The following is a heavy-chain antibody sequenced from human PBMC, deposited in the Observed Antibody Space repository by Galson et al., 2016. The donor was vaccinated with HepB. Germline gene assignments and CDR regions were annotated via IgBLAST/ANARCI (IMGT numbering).Heavy chain of an antibody. CDR1: GFTFSAYA. V-gene: IGHV3-23*01. CDR3: AKDAILGCGRDCYVDY. J-gene: IGHJ4*02. CDR2: ISDSGANT. D-gene: IGHD2-21*02. Sequence: SLRLSCAASGFTFSAYAMAWARQAPGKGVEWASGISDSGANTYYADSVRGRFSIPRDDSKNTLYLQMNSLRAEDTAVYFCAKDAILGCGRDCYVDYWGQGTLVTVSS.